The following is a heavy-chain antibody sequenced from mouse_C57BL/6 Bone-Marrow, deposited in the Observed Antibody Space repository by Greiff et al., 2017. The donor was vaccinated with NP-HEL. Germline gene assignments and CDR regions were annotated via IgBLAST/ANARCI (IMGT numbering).Heavy chain of an antibody. V-gene: IGHV4-1*01. D-gene: IGHD1-1*01. Sequence: AASGIDFSRYWMCWVRRAPGKGLEWIGDINPDSSTINYAPSLKDKFIISRDNAKNTLYLQMSKVRSEDTALYYCASTRLGYYGSFDYWGQGTTLTVSS. J-gene: IGHJ2*01. CDR3: ASTRLGYYGSFDY. CDR2: INPDSSTI. CDR1: GIDFSRYW.